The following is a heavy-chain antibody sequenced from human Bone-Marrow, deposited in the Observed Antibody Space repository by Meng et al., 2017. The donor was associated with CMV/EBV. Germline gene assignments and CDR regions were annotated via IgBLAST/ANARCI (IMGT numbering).Heavy chain of an antibody. V-gene: IGHV3-7*01. CDR3: ARRRGSSSFDY. J-gene: IGHJ4*02. Sequence: GASLKISCATSGFTFSNFWMTWVRQAPGKGLEWVANVIQDGSEKLYVDSVKGRFTVSRDNDKKSLYLQMNSLGAEDTAVYYCARRRGSSSFDYWGQGTLVTASS. D-gene: IGHD1-26*01. CDR2: VIQDGSEK. CDR1: GFTFSNFW.